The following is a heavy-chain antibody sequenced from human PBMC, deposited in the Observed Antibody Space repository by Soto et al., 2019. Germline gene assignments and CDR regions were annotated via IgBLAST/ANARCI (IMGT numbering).Heavy chain of an antibody. D-gene: IGHD4-4*01. V-gene: IGHV4-34*01. CDR1: SGSFSGYY. CDR3: AREGSNYQTDV. CDR2: INHSGST. J-gene: IGHJ6*02. Sequence: QVQLQQWGAGLLKPSETLSLTCAVSSGSFSGYYWSWIRQPPGKGLEWIGEINHSGSTNYNSSLNSRVTISVDTSKNQVSLKLSSVTAADTAVYYCAREGSNYQTDVWGQGTTVTVSS.